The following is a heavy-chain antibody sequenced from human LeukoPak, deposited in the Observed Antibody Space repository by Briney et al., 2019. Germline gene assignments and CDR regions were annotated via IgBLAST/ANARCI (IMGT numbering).Heavy chain of an antibody. Sequence: RAGGSLRLSCAASGFTFSSYAMSWVRQAPGKGLEWVSAISGSGGSTYYADSVKGRFTISRDNSKNTLYLQMNSLRAEDTAVYYCAREPPRSGSYYYYYGMDVWGQGTTVTVSS. J-gene: IGHJ6*02. V-gene: IGHV3-23*01. CDR1: GFTFSSYA. CDR3: AREPPRSGSYYYYYGMDV. D-gene: IGHD1-26*01. CDR2: ISGSGGST.